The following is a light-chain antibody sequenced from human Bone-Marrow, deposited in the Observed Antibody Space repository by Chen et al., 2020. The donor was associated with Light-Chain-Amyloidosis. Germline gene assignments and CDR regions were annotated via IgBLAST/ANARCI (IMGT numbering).Light chain of an antibody. CDR1: SSDVGAYNY. J-gene: IGLJ2*01. Sequence: QSALTQPASVSGSPGQSITISCTGTSSDVGAYNYVSWYQQHPGKAPKLMIYDVSNRPSGVSTRFSGSKSANTASLTISGLQAEDEAHYYCCSYTTINTLLFGGGTKLTVL. CDR2: DVS. CDR3: CSYTTINTLL. V-gene: IGLV2-14*03.